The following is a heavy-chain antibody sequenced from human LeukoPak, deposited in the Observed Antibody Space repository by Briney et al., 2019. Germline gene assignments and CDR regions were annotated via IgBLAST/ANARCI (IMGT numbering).Heavy chain of an antibody. Sequence: AGGSLRLSCAASRFTFGIYAMTRVRQPPGKGLEWVEAISGSGETTYYAGFAEGRFSISRDNSENTLYLQMYSLRAEDTAVYYCAKFFAPSGGASGWTWTIDNWGQGTLVIVSS. D-gene: IGHD6-25*01. J-gene: IGHJ4*02. CDR3: AKFFAPSGGASGWTWTIDN. CDR2: ISGSGETT. CDR1: RFTFGIYA. V-gene: IGHV3-23*01.